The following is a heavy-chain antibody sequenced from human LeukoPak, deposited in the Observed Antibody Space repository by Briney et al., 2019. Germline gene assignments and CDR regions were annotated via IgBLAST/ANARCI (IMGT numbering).Heavy chain of an antibody. CDR1: GGSISSYY. V-gene: IGHV4-59*01. CDR3: AGGSSGYYYSVDY. D-gene: IGHD3-22*01. J-gene: IGHJ4*02. CDR2: IYYSGST. Sequence: SETLSLTCTVSGGSISSYYWSWIRQPPGKGLEWIGYIYYSGSTNYIPSLKSRVTISVDTSKNQFSLKLRSVTAADTAVYYCAGGSSGYYYSVDYWGQGTLVTVSS.